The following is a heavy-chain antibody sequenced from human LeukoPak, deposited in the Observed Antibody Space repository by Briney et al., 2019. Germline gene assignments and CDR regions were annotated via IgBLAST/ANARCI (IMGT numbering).Heavy chain of an antibody. CDR1: GGSISSSNW. CDR2: IYHSGST. CDR3: ARERKGYYGSGSYGNYFDY. J-gene: IGHJ4*02. Sequence: SSETLSLTCAVSGGSISSSNWWSWVRQPPGKGLEWIGEIYHSGSTNYNPSLKSRVTISVDKSKNQFSLKLSSVTAADTAVYYCARERKGYYGSGSYGNYFDYWGQGTLVTVSS. D-gene: IGHD3-10*01. V-gene: IGHV4-4*02.